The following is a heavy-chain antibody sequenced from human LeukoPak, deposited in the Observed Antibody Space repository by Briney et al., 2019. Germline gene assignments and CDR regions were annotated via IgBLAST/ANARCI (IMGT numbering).Heavy chain of an antibody. V-gene: IGHV3-30*01. CDR1: GFTFSSYA. CDR3: ASYCSSTSCYFTHDAFNI. D-gene: IGHD2-2*01. J-gene: IGHJ3*02. Sequence: GGSLRLSCAASGFTFSSYAMLWVRQAPGKGLEWVAVISYDGSNKYYADSVKGRFTISRDNSKNTLYLQMNSLRAEDTAVYYCASYCSSTSCYFTHDAFNIWGQGTMVTVSS. CDR2: ISYDGSNK.